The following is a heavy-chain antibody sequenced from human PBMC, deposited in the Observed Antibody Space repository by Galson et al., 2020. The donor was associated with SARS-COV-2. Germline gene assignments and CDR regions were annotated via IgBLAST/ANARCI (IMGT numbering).Heavy chain of an antibody. D-gene: IGHD6-13*01. J-gene: IGHJ4*02. CDR3: AGAEWYNSLYYFDY. CDR2: MYFTGTT. Sequence: SETLSLTCTVSGGSITSSWNYYWGWIRQPPGKGLEWIASMYFTGTTYYNPSLARRVTISIDTSKPQYSLTLNSVTAADTAVYYCAGAEWYNSLYYFDYWGRGIFITVSS. V-gene: IGHV4-39*07. CDR1: GGSITSSWNYY.